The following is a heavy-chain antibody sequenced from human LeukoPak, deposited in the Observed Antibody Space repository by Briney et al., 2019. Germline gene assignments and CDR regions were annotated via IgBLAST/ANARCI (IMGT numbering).Heavy chain of an antibody. CDR2: IDWDNEK. D-gene: IGHD5-18*01. V-gene: IGHV2-70*11. J-gene: IGHJ5*02. CDR1: GFSHSTSGMC. Sequence: SGPTLVNPTQTLILTCTFSGFSHSTSGMCVNWIRQPPGKALEWLARIDWDNEKYYSTSLKTRLTISKDTSKNQVVLTMTNMDPVDTATYYCARMYSYGLSLGPWGQGTLVTVSS. CDR3: ARMYSYGLSLGP.